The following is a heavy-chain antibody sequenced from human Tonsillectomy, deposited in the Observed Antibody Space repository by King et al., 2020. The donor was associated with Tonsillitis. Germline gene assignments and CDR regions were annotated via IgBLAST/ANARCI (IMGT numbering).Heavy chain of an antibody. Sequence: VQLVESGGGLVKPGGSLRLSCAASGFTFSSYSMNWVRQAPGKGLEWVSSISSSSTYIFYADSVKGRFTISRDNAKNSLYLQMNSLRAEDTAVYYCARDHYDYGDYSAYWGQGTPVTVSS. CDR1: GFTFSSYS. V-gene: IGHV3-21*01. CDR2: ISSSSTYI. CDR3: ARDHYDYGDYSAY. J-gene: IGHJ4*02. D-gene: IGHD4-17*01.